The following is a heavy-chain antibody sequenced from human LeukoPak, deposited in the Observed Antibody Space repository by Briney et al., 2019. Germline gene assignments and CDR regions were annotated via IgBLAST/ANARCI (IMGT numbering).Heavy chain of an antibody. D-gene: IGHD6-19*01. CDR1: GGTFSSYA. J-gene: IGHJ4*02. V-gene: IGHV1-69*13. Sequence: GASVKVSCKASGGTFSSYAISWVRQAPGQGLEWMGGIIPIFGTVNYAQKFQGRVTITADESTSTAYMELSSLRSEDTAVYYCARDLRAGSFDYWGQGTLVTVSS. CDR2: IIPIFGTV. CDR3: ARDLRAGSFDY.